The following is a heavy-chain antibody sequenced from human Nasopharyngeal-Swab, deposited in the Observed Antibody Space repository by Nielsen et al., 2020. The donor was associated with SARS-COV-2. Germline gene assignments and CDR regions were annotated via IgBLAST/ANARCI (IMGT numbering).Heavy chain of an antibody. CDR2: IDWDDDK. CDR3: ARAQTSGWAVRYYYYMDV. V-gene: IGHV2-70*01. Sequence: WIRQPPGKALEWLALIDWDDDKYYSTSLRTRLTISKDTSKNQVVLTMTNMDPVDTATYYCARAQTSGWAVRYYYYMDVWGKGTTVTVSS. D-gene: IGHD6-25*01. J-gene: IGHJ6*03.